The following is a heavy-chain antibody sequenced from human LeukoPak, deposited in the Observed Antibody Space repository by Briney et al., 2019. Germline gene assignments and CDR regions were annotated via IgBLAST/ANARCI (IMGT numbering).Heavy chain of an antibody. J-gene: IGHJ4*02. Sequence: ASVKVSCKASGYTFTGYYMHWVRQAPGQGLEWMGWINPNSGGTNYAQKFQGRVTMTRDTSISTAYMELSRLRSDDTAVYYRARDDGISSNFDYWGQGTLVTVSS. CDR3: ARDDGISSNFDY. D-gene: IGHD2-2*01. V-gene: IGHV1-2*02. CDR2: INPNSGGT. CDR1: GYTFTGYY.